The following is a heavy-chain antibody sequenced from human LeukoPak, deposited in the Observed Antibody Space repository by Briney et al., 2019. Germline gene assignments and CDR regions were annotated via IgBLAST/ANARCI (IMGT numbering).Heavy chain of an antibody. Sequence: GGSLRLSCAASGFTFSSYAISWVRQAPGQGLEWMGGIIPIFGTANYAQKFQGRVTITADESTSTAYMELSSLRSEDTAVYYCARGPDSSGYYLGDYFDYWGQGTLVTVSS. CDR1: GFTFSSYA. CDR2: IIPIFGTA. V-gene: IGHV1-69*01. D-gene: IGHD3-22*01. CDR3: ARGPDSSGYYLGDYFDY. J-gene: IGHJ4*02.